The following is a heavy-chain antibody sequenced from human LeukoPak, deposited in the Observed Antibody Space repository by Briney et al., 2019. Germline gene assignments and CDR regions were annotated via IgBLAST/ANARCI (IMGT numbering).Heavy chain of an antibody. Sequence: PSETLSLTCTVSGGSISSSSYYWGWIRQPPGKGLEWIGSIYYSGSTYYNPSLKSQITISVDTSKNQFSLKLSSVTAADTAVYYCARVGYTYGDPGYYYYYYMDVWGKGTTVTISS. CDR2: IYYSGST. CDR3: ARVGYTYGDPGYYYYYYMDV. CDR1: GGSISSSSYY. D-gene: IGHD5-18*01. V-gene: IGHV4-39*07. J-gene: IGHJ6*03.